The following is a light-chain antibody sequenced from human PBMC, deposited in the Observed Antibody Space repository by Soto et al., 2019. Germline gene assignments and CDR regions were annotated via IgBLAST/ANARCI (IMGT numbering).Light chain of an antibody. V-gene: IGKV3-15*01. Sequence: EIVRTQSPATRSGSPGERAILSCRASQSVSSNVAWYQHKPGRAPRLLIYGASTRATGIPARFSGSGSGTESTLTISSLQSEDFAVYYCQQFNYWPQITFGQGTRLEIK. J-gene: IGKJ5*01. CDR1: QSVSSN. CDR3: QQFNYWPQIT. CDR2: GAS.